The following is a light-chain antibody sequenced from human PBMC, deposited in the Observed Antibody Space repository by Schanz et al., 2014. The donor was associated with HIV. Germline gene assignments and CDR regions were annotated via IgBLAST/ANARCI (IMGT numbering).Light chain of an antibody. Sequence: DIQMTQSPSTLSASVGDRVTLTCRASQTIYSWLAWYQQKPGKAPKLLIFGASSLESAVPSRFSGSGSGTDFTLTISSLQPEDFATYYCQQTYSTRLFTFGPGTIVDFK. CDR2: GAS. CDR1: QTIYSW. CDR3: QQTYSTRLFT. J-gene: IGKJ3*01. V-gene: IGKV1-39*01.